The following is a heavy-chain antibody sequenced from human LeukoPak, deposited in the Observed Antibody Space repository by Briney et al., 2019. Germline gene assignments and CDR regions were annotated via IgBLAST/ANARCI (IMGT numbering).Heavy chain of an antibody. CDR1: GFTFNTYT. CDR3: ARVFWSGSYYGVAFDI. Sequence: GGSLRLSCAASGFTFNTYTMNWVRQAPGKGLEWVSYISGSSGIIDYADSVRGRFTISRDNAKNSLYLQMNSLRAEDTAVYYCARVFWSGSYYGVAFDIWGQGTMVTVSS. D-gene: IGHD1-26*01. J-gene: IGHJ3*02. CDR2: ISGSSGII. V-gene: IGHV3-48*01.